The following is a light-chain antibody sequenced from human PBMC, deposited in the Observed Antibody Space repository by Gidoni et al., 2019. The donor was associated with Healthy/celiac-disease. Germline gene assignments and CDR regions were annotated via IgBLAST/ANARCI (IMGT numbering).Light chain of an antibody. V-gene: IGLV1-40*01. CDR1: SSNIGAGYD. J-gene: IGLJ2*01. CDR3: QSYDSSLSGLGVV. Sequence: QSVLTQPPSVSGAPGQRITISCTGSSSNIGAGYDVPWYQQLPGTAPKLLIYGNSNRPSGVPDRFSGSKSGTSASLAITGLQAEDEADYYCQSYDSSLSGLGVVFGGGTKLTVL. CDR2: GNS.